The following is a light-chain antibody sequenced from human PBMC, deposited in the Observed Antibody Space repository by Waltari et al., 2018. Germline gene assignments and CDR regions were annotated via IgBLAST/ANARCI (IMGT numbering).Light chain of an antibody. J-gene: IGKJ2*03. V-gene: IGKV1-39*01. CDR1: KNIRSD. CDR2: AAS. CDR3: QASYTTPYS. Sequence: DLQMTQSPSSLSASVGDRVTISCRASKNIRSDFSWYQQKPGIAPKLVIYAASTLQSGVPSRFSGSGSGTNFTLTITSLQAEDFATYFCQASYTTPYSFGQGTKVEIK.